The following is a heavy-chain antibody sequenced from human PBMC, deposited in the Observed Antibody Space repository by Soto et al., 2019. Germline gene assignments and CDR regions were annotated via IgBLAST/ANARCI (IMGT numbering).Heavy chain of an antibody. CDR2: ISYDEIDK. J-gene: IGHJ4*02. CDR3: ARDLTWELVTGMDY. V-gene: IGHV3-30-3*01. Sequence: QVQLVESGGGVVQPGRSLRLSCAASGFSFNSYAVHWVRQAPGKGLEWVAVISYDEIDKYYADSVKGRFTICRDNSKNTLYLQMNNPRAEDTAVYYCARDLTWELVTGMDYWGQGTLVPVSS. CDR1: GFSFNSYA. D-gene: IGHD1-26*01.